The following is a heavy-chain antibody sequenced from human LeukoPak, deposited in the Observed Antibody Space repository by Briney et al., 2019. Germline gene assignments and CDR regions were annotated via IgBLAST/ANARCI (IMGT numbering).Heavy chain of an antibody. J-gene: IGHJ4*02. CDR3: AREQQLVRSGFDY. D-gene: IGHD6-13*01. CDR2: INPSGGST. V-gene: IGHV1-46*01. CDR1: GYTFTSYY. Sequence: ASVKVSCKASGYTFTSYYMHWVRQAPGQGLEWMGIINPSGGSTSYAQKFQGRVTMTRDMSTSTVYKELSSLRSEDTAVYYCAREQQLVRSGFDYWGQGTLVTVSS.